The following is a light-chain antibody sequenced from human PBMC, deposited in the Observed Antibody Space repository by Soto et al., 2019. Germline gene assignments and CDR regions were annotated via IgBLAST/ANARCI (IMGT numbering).Light chain of an antibody. CDR2: DVT. J-gene: IGLJ1*01. CDR1: SSDVGGYNY. CDR3: SSYTTSSTYA. Sequence: QSALTQPASVSGSPGQSITISCTGTSSDVGGYNYVSWYQQHPGKAPKLMIFDVTNRPSGVSNRFSGSKSGNTASLTISGLQTEDEADYYCSSYTTSSTYAFGIGTKVTVL. V-gene: IGLV2-14*01.